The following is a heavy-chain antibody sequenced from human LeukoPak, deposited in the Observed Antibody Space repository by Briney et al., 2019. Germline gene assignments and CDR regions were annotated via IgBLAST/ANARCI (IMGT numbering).Heavy chain of an antibody. D-gene: IGHD3-22*01. Sequence: PSETLSLTCTVSGGSISSYYWSWIRQPPGKGLEWIGYIYYSGSTNYNPSLKSRVTISVDTSKNQFSLKLSSVTAADTAVYYCARDRRSSCYWVGFDYWGQGTLVTVSS. CDR2: IYYSGST. J-gene: IGHJ4*02. CDR3: ARDRRSSCYWVGFDY. CDR1: GGSISSYY. V-gene: IGHV4-59*01.